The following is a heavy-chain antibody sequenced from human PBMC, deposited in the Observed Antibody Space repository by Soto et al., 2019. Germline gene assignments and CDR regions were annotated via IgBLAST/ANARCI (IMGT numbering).Heavy chain of an antibody. V-gene: IGHV3-23*01. CDR3: ARASVVVVLGATPGYYFDY. J-gene: IGHJ4*02. D-gene: IGHD2-15*01. CDR1: GFTFNNYA. Sequence: EVQLLESGGGLVQPGGSLRLSCAASGFTFNNYAMSWVRLAPGKGLEWVSGISGSGGSAFYADSVKGRFTISRDNSKNTLYLQMHSLRVEDTAVYYCARASVVVVLGATPGYYFDYWGQGTLVTVSS. CDR2: ISGSGGSA.